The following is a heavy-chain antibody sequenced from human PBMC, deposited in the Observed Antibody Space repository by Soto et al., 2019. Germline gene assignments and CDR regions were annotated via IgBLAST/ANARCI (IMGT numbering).Heavy chain of an antibody. Sequence: PSETLSLTCTVSGGPISSYYWSWIRQPPGKGLEWIGYIYYSGSTNYNPSLKSRVTISVDTSKNQFSLKLSSVTAADTAVYYCARTYDFWSGYSGGYYYYGMDVWGQGTTVTVS. D-gene: IGHD3-3*01. CDR3: ARTYDFWSGYSGGYYYYGMDV. V-gene: IGHV4-59*01. J-gene: IGHJ6*02. CDR1: GGPISSYY. CDR2: IYYSGST.